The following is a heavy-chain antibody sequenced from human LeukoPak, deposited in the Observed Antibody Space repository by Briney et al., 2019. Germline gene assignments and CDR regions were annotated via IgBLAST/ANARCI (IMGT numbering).Heavy chain of an antibody. CDR3: ARDLYCGGDCYPYGMDV. J-gene: IGHJ6*02. V-gene: IGHV3-7*01. CDR2: IKQDGSEK. CDR1: GFTFSTYW. D-gene: IGHD2-21*02. Sequence: PGGSLRLSCGASGFTFSTYWMSWVRQAPGKGLEWVANIKQDGSEKYYVDSVKGRFTISRDNAKNSLYLQMNSLRAEDTAVYYCARDLYCGGDCYPYGMDVWGQGTTVTVSS.